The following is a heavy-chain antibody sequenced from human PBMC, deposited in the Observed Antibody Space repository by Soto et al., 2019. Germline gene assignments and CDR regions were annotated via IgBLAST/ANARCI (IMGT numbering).Heavy chain of an antibody. CDR3: ARGYCVNGVCYPHYYGMDV. V-gene: IGHV3-21*02. Sequence: EVQLVESGGGLVKAGGSLRVSCAASGFTFSSYSMNWVRQAPGKGLEWVSFISSSSVYIYYADSVKGRFTISRDNAKNSLYLHMNGLRAEDTAVYYCARGYCVNGVCYPHYYGMDVW. CDR1: GFTFSSYS. CDR2: ISSSSVYI. J-gene: IGHJ6*01. D-gene: IGHD2-8*01.